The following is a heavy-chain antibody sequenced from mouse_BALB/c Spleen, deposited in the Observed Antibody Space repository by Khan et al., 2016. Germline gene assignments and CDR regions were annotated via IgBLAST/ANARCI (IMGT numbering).Heavy chain of an antibody. D-gene: IGHD1-1*01. CDR3: ASYGRSYYFDY. CDR1: GYTFTSYW. Sequence: QVQLQQSGAELAKPGASVKMSCKASGYTFTSYWMHWVKQRPGQGLEWIGYINPSTGYTEYNQKFKDKATLIAGKSSSTAYMQLSSLTSEDSAVEYCASYGRSYYFDYWDQGTTLTVSS. J-gene: IGHJ2*01. CDR2: INPSTGYT. V-gene: IGHV1-7*01.